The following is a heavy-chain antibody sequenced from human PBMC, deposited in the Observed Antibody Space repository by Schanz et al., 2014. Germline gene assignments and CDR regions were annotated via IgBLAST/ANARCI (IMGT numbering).Heavy chain of an antibody. CDR2: ISNSGTTI. V-gene: IGHV3-11*04. CDR3: ARDRAAGYYDSGMSYYYYGMDV. D-gene: IGHD3-10*01. Sequence: QVQLVDSGGGLVKPGGSLRLSCAASGFTFFGSFAMSWVRQAPGKGLEWVSYISNSGTTIYYADSVKGRFTISRDNSKNTLYLEMNSLRAEDTAVYFCARDRAAGYYDSGMSYYYYGMDVWGQGTTVTVSS. CDR1: GFTFFGSFA. J-gene: IGHJ6*02.